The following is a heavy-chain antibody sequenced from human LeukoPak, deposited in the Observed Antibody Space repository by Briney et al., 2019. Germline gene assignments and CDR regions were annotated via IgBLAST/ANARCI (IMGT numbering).Heavy chain of an antibody. J-gene: IGHJ4*02. Sequence: SVKVSCKASGGTFSSYAISWVRQAPGQGLEWMGRIIPILGIANYAQKFQGRVTITADKSTSTAYMELSSLRSEDTAVYYCARDGVATIKTDYWGQGTLVTVSS. CDR1: GGTFSSYA. CDR3: ARDGVATIKTDY. CDR2: IIPILGIA. V-gene: IGHV1-69*04. D-gene: IGHD5-12*01.